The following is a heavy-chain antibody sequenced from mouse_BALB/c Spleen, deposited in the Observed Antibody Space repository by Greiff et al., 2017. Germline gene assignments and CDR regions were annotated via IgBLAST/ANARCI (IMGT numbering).Heavy chain of an antibody. CDR1: GFTFTDYY. J-gene: IGHJ4*01. CDR2: IRNKANGYTT. D-gene: IGHD5-1*01. V-gene: IGHV7-3*02. CDR3: ARDGVPAMDD. Sequence: EVQVVESGGGLVQPGGSLRLSCATSGFTFTDYYMSWVRQPPGKALEWLGFIRNKANGYTTEYSASVKGRFTISRDNSQSILYLQMNTLRAEDSATYYCARDGVPAMDDWGQGTSVTVSS.